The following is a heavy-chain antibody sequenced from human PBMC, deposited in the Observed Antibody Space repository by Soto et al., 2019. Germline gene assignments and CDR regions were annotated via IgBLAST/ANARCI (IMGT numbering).Heavy chain of an antibody. Sequence: QVQLVESGGGVVQPGRSLRLSCAASGFTFRTFSMHWVRQAPGKGLDWVAAISYDGSNKYYADSVKGRFTISRDNSKNTLSLQLSGLSAEDTAVYYCAKDGVNYASSSTVDHWGQGTLVTVSS. J-gene: IGHJ4*02. CDR3: AKDGVNYASSSTVDH. D-gene: IGHD6-6*01. CDR2: ISYDGSNK. V-gene: IGHV3-30-3*01. CDR1: GFTFRTFS.